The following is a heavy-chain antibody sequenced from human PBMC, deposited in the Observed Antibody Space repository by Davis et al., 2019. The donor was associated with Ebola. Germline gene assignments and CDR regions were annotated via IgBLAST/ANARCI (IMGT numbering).Heavy chain of an antibody. Sequence: MPSETLSLTCTVSGDSITSRSWWSWVRQSPGKGLEWIAEVFHSGGTNSNPSLKSRVTISVDTSKNQFSLKLSSVTAADTAVYYCARARYYYGRGRLDPWGQGTLVTVSS. CDR3: ARARYYYGRGRLDP. CDR1: GDSITSRSW. J-gene: IGHJ5*02. V-gene: IGHV4-4*02. CDR2: VFHSGGT. D-gene: IGHD3-10*02.